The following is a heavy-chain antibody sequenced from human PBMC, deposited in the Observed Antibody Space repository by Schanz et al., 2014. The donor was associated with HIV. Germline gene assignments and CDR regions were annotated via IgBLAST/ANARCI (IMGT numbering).Heavy chain of an antibody. CDR1: GFSVTQGY. D-gene: IGHD2-8*01. V-gene: IGHV3-23*04. Sequence: DVQLVESGGGLIQPGGSLRLSCAASGFSVTQGYISWVRQAPGKGLEWVSTISGSGGHTYYADSVKGRFTISRDNSKNTLFLQMNSLRAEDTAVYYCANSGYCTSGICYTRGDGMDVWGQGTTVTVSS. J-gene: IGHJ6*02. CDR3: ANSGYCTSGICYTRGDGMDV. CDR2: ISGSGGHT.